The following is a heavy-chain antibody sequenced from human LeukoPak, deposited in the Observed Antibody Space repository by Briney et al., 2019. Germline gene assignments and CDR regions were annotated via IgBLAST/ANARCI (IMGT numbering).Heavy chain of an antibody. D-gene: IGHD3-3*01. V-gene: IGHV1-18*01. CDR3: ARDRGLFYDFWSGYYASFDY. CDR1: GYTFTSYG. CDR2: ISAYNGNT. J-gene: IGHJ4*02. Sequence: AASVKVSCKASGYTFTSYGISWLRQAPGQGLEWMGRISAYNGNTNYAQKLQGRVTMTTDTSTSTAYMELRSLRSDDTAVYYCARDRGLFYDFWSGYYASFDYWGQGTLVTVSS.